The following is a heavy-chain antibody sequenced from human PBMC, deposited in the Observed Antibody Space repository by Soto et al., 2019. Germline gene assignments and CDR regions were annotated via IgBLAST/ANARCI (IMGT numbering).Heavy chain of an antibody. CDR1: GASISSGGYY. J-gene: IGHJ5*02. CDR2: MFYSGST. CDR3: ARLGYCSNTDCGPVGP. V-gene: IGHV4-31*03. Sequence: QVQLQESGPGLVKLSQTLSLTCTVSGASISSGGYYWSWIRQHPGKGLEWSGYMFYSGSTYYNPSLKSRVTMSVEPSKNQYSLRLSSVAAADTAVYYCARLGYCSNTDCGPVGPWGQGILATVSS. D-gene: IGHD2-2*01.